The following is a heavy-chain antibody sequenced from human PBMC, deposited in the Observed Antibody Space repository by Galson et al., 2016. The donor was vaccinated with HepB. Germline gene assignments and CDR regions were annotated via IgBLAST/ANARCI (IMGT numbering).Heavy chain of an antibody. D-gene: IGHD3-10*01. J-gene: IGHJ5*02. CDR3: AHRRVVQGVSRWFDP. CDR1: GFPLSTSGVG. CDR2: IYWDDGK. V-gene: IGHV2-5*02. Sequence: PALAKPTQTLTLTCTLSGFPLSTSGVGVGWIRQPPGKALEWLALIYWDDGKRYSPSLQSRLTTTKDTSKNQVVLTKTNMDPVDTATYYCAHRRVVQGVSRWFDPWGQGTLVTVSS.